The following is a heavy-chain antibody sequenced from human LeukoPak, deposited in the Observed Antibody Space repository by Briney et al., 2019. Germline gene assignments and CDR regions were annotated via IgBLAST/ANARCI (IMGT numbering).Heavy chain of an antibody. V-gene: IGHV1-24*01. CDR2: FDPEDGET. CDR3: ATRTGGGYYY. J-gene: IGHJ4*02. CDR1: GYTLTELS. Sequence: ASVNVSCKVSGYTLTELSMHWVRQAPGKGREWMGGFDPEDGETIYAQKFQGRVTMTEDTSTDTAYMELSSLRSEDTAVYYCATRTGGGYYYWGQGTLVTVSS. D-gene: IGHD2-21*01.